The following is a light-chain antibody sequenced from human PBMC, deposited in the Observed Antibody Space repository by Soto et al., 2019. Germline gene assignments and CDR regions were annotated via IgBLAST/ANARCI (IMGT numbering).Light chain of an antibody. CDR1: SSNIGRNT. Sequence: QSVLTQPPSASGTPGQRVTISCSGSSSNIGRNTVNWYQQLPGTAPTLLIYANYQRPSGVPARFSGSKSGTSASLAISGLQSDDETDYYCAAWDDNLNGWVFGGGTKLTVL. J-gene: IGLJ3*02. CDR2: ANY. V-gene: IGLV1-44*01. CDR3: AAWDDNLNGWV.